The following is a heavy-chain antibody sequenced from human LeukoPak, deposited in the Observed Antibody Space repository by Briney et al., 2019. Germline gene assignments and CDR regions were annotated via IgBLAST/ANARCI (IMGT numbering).Heavy chain of an antibody. CDR1: GFTFSSYA. J-gene: IGHJ3*02. V-gene: IGHV3-48*03. CDR2: ISSSGSTI. CDR3: ARDPYYYDSSGYSNAFDI. D-gene: IGHD3-22*01. Sequence: GGSLRLSCAASGFTFSSYAMNWVRQAPGKGLEWVSYISSSGSTIYYADSVKGRFTISRDDAKNSLYLQMNSLRAEDTAVYYCARDPYYYDSSGYSNAFDIWGQGTMVTVSS.